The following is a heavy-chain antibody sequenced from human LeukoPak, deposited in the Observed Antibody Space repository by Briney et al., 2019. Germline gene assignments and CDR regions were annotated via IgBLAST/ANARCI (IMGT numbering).Heavy chain of an antibody. Sequence: GRSLRLSCAASGFTFSSYAMHWVRQAPGKGLEWVAVISYDGSNKYYADSVKGRFTISRDNSKNTLYLQMNSLRAEDTAVYYCARDSMVRGVIDKYYFDYWGQGTLVTVSS. CDR3: ARDSMVRGVIDKYYFDY. J-gene: IGHJ4*02. D-gene: IGHD3-10*01. V-gene: IGHV3-30-3*01. CDR1: GFTFSSYA. CDR2: ISYDGSNK.